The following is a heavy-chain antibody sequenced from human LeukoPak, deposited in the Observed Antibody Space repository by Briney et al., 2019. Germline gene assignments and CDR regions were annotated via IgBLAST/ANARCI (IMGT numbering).Heavy chain of an antibody. CDR3: ARDIRGVITGFDP. CDR1: GYSFTGYY. J-gene: IGHJ5*02. V-gene: IGHV1-2*02. Sequence: ASVKVSCKASGYSFTGYYIHWVRQAPGQGLEWMGWINPDSGDTDYAQKFHGRVTMTRDTSIGTAYMDLSRLTSDDTALYYCARDIRGVITGFDPWGQGTLVTVSS. CDR2: INPDSGDT. D-gene: IGHD3-10*01.